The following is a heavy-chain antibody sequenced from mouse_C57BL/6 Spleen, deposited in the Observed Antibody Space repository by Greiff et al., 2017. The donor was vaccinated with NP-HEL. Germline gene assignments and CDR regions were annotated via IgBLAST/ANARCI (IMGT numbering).Heavy chain of an antibody. J-gene: IGHJ3*01. CDR3: ARGDDSFAY. CDR2: ISSGSSTI. V-gene: IGHV5-17*01. Sequence: EVHLVESGGGLVKPGGSLKLSCAASGFTFSDYGMHWVRQAPEKGLEWVAYISSGSSTIYYADTVKGRFTISRDNAKNTLFLQMTSLRSEDTAMYYCARGDDSFAYWGQGTLVTVSA. D-gene: IGHD2-4*01. CDR1: GFTFSDYG.